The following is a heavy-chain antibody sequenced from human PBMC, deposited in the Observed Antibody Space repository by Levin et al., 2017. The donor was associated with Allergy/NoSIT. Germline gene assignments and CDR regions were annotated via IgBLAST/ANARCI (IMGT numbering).Heavy chain of an antibody. CDR3: ARGYYDFWSGYYTGWDY. CDR2: INTNTGNP. Sequence: ASVKVSCKASGYTFTSYAMNWVRQAPGQGLEWMGWINTNTGNPTYAQGFTGRFVFSLDTSVSTAYLQISSLKAEDTAVYYCARGYYDFWSGYYTGWDYWGQGTLVTVSS. D-gene: IGHD3-3*01. V-gene: IGHV7-4-1*02. CDR1: GYTFTSYA. J-gene: IGHJ4*02.